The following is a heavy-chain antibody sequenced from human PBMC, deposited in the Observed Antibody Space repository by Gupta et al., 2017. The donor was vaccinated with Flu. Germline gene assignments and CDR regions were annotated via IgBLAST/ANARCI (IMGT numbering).Heavy chain of an antibody. V-gene: IGHV3-7*01. D-gene: IGHD3-10*01. CDR3: ARNRGWEQFDY. Sequence: EVQLVESGGGLVQPGVSLRLSCAASGFTFSDSRMNWVRQAPGKGLEWVANINQDGSTKNYVDSLKGRFTVSRDNAKNSLYLQMDSLRAEDTAVYFCARNRGWEQFDYWGQGTLVTVSS. CDR2: INQDGSTK. CDR1: GFTFSDSR. J-gene: IGHJ4*02.